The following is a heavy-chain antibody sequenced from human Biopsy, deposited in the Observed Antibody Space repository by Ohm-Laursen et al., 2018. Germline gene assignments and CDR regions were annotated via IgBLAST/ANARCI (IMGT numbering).Heavy chain of an antibody. CDR3: ARVAGGYAYYYGMDV. V-gene: IGHV4-59*04. CDR2: IYYDGIT. CDR1: GGSISSSY. D-gene: IGHD5-12*01. J-gene: IGHJ6*02. Sequence: SDTLSLTCSVSGGSISSSYWGWIRQPPGKGLEWIGNIYYDGITYYNPSLKSRVAMSVDTSKNQFSLRLTSVTAADTAVYYCARVAGGYAYYYGMDVWGQGTTVIVSS.